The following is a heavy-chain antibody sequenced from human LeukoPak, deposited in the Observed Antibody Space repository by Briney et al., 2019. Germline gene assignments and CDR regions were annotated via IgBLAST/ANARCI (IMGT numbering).Heavy chain of an antibody. Sequence: GGSLRLSCAASGFTLSSHWMNWVRQAPGKGLEWVADINQDGSARYYVDSVKGRFTISRDNAKNSMYLQMNSLRAEDTAVYYCARWEIRGTAHQLDYWGQGTLVTVSS. J-gene: IGHJ4*02. V-gene: IGHV3-7*01. CDR3: ARWEIRGTAHQLDY. CDR1: GFTLSSHW. CDR2: INQDGSAR. D-gene: IGHD1-7*01.